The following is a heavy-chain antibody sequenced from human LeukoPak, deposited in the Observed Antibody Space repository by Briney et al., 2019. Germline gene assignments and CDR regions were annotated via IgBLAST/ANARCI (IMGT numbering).Heavy chain of an antibody. D-gene: IGHD2-15*01. CDR2: INHSGST. CDR3: ARGAYVGYCSGGSCHRWFDP. J-gene: IGHJ5*02. V-gene: IGHV4-34*01. Sequence: PSETLSLTCAVYGGSFSGYYWSWIRQPPGKGLEWIGEINHSGSTNYNPSLKSRVTISVDTSKNQFSLKLSSVTAADTAVYYCARGAYVGYCSGGSCHRWFDPWGQGTLVTVSS. CDR1: GGSFSGYY.